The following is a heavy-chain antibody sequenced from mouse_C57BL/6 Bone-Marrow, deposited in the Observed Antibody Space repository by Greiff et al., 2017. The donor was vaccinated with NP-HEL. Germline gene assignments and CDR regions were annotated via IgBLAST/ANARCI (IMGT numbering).Heavy chain of an antibody. CDR3: ASLWLRDY. CDR2: ISYDGSN. CDR1: GYSITSGYY. V-gene: IGHV3-6*01. Sequence: EVQLVESGPGLVKPSQSLSLTCSVTGYSITSGYYWNWIRQFPGNKLEWMGYISYDGSNNYNPSLKNRISITRDTSKNQFFLKLNSVTTEDTATYYCASLWLRDYWGQGTTLTVSS. D-gene: IGHD2-2*01. J-gene: IGHJ2*01.